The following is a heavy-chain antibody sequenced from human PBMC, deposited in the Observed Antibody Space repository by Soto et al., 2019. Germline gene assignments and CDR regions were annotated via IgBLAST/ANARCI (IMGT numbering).Heavy chain of an antibody. CDR2: INPSGGST. CDR3: ATQVMVYAADLGMDV. V-gene: IGHV1-46*01. D-gene: IGHD2-8*01. CDR1: GYTFTSYY. J-gene: IGHJ6*02. Sequence: ASVKVSCKASGYTFTSYYMHWVRQAPGQGLEWMGIINPSGGSTSYAQKFQGRVTMTRDTSTSTVYMELSSLRSEDTAVYYCATQVMVYAADLGMDVWGQGTTVTVS.